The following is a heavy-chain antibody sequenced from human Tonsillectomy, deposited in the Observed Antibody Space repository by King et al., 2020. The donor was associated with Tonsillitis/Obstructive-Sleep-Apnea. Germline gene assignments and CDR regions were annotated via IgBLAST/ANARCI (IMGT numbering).Heavy chain of an antibody. D-gene: IGHD4-11*01. CDR1: SGSFSGYY. V-gene: IGHV4-34*01. Sequence: VQLQQWGAGLLKPSETLSLTCAVYSGSFSGYYWSWICQPPGKGLEWIGEINHCGSTNYNPSRKSRATISVDTSKNQFSLKLGSVTAADTAVYYCARGEGTVTTSGYYYYYMDVWGKGTTVTVSS. CDR3: ARGEGTVTTSGYYYYYMDV. CDR2: INHCGST. J-gene: IGHJ6*03.